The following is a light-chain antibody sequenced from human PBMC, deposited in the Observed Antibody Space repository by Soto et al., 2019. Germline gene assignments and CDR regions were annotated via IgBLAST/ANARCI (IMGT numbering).Light chain of an antibody. CDR2: DVS. CDR1: SSDVGSYDL. J-gene: IGLJ1*01. Sequence: QSVLTQPASVSGSPRQSITISCTGTSSDVGSYDLVSWYQQHPGKAPKLIIYDVSKRPSGVSSRFSGSKSGNTASLTISGLQAEDEADYYCCSYAGSTTSVFGPGPKATVL. CDR3: CSYAGSTTSV. V-gene: IGLV2-23*02.